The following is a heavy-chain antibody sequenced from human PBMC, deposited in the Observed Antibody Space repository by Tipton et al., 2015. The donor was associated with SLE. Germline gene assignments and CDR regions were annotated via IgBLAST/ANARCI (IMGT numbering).Heavy chain of an antibody. V-gene: IGHV4-59*08. CDR3: ARHRHLTLDAFDI. Sequence: TLSLTCTVSGGSISSHYWSWIRQPPGKGLEWIGYIYYSGSTNYNPSLKSRVTISVDTSKNQFSLKLSSVTAADTAIYYCARHRHLTLDAFDIWGQGTMVTVSA. J-gene: IGHJ3*02. CDR1: GGSISSHY. CDR2: IYYSGST.